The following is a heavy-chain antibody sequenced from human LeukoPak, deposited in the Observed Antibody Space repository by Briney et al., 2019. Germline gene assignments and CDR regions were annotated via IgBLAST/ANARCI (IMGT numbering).Heavy chain of an antibody. V-gene: IGHV3-30*18. J-gene: IGHJ4*02. D-gene: IGHD3-3*01. CDR1: GFTFSSYG. CDR3: AKDFSDVWSGLDY. Sequence: GGSLRLSCAASGFTFSSYGMHWVRQAPGKGLEWVAVISYDGSNKYYADSVKGRFTISRDNSKNTLYLQMNSLRAEDTAVYDCAKDFSDVWSGLDYWGQGTLVTVSS. CDR2: ISYDGSNK.